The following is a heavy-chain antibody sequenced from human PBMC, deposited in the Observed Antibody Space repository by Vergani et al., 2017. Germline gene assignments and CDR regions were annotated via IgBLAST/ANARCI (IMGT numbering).Heavy chain of an antibody. Sequence: QITLRESGPTLVKPTQTLTLTCTFSGFSLTTGGEGVGWIRQPPGRALEWLACVSWNDDKRNSLSLKSRVTITKDTSKNEVILTMANMDPVDTAKYYCVHRLCHFDWDGAFDVWGPGTMVTVSS. D-gene: IGHD3-9*01. CDR3: VHRLCHFDWDGAFDV. CDR2: VSWNDDK. J-gene: IGHJ3*01. V-gene: IGHV2-5*01. CDR1: GFSLTTGGEG.